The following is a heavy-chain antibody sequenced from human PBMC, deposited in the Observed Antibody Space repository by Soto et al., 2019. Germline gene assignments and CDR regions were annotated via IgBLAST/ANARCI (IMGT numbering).Heavy chain of an antibody. D-gene: IGHD2-2*01. Sequence: GESLKISCKASGYTFTNYWIGWVRQMPGKGLEWMGIIYPGDSDTRYSPSFEGQVTISADKSTSTAYLQWSSLRVEDTAVYFCARGMMDRGTYCGPTSCPYYFDSWGQGALVTVSS. CDR1: GYTFTNYW. CDR3: ARGMMDRGTYCGPTSCPYYFDS. CDR2: IYPGDSDT. V-gene: IGHV5-51*01. J-gene: IGHJ4*02.